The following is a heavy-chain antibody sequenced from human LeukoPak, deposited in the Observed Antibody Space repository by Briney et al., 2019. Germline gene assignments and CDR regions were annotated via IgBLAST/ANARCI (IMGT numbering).Heavy chain of an antibody. CDR3: ARMTTVTSSDVFDI. V-gene: IGHV4-59*01. CDR1: GGSISYYY. J-gene: IGHJ3*02. D-gene: IGHD4-17*01. Sequence: PSETLSLTCAVSGGSISYYYWSWIRQPPGKGLERIGYIYYSGNTNSNPSLKSRVTISVDTSKNQFSLKLSSVTAADTAVYYCARMTTVTSSDVFDIWGQGTMVTVSS. CDR2: IYYSGNT.